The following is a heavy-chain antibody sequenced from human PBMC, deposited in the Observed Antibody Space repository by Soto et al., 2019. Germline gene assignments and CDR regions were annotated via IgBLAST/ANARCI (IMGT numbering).Heavy chain of an antibody. J-gene: IGHJ4*02. CDR3: ARFRETYYDFWXLDY. D-gene: IGHD3-3*01. Sequence: PSETLSLTCTVSGGSISSYYWSWIRQPPGKGLEWIGYIYYSGSTNYNPSLKSRVTISVDTSKNQFPLKLSSVTAADTAVYYCARFRETYYDFWXLDYWGQGTLVTVSS. V-gene: IGHV4-59*08. CDR2: IYYSGST. CDR1: GGSISSYY.